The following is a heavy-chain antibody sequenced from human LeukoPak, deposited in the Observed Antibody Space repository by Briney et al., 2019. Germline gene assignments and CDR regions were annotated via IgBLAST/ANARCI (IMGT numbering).Heavy chain of an antibody. Sequence: GESLKISCKGSGYTVTNRWIGWVRQTPGKGLEWMGIIYPGDSDTRYNPSFQGQVPISADKSIGTAYLQWSSLEASDTGIYYCARRGPSSEYFDHWGQGTLVTVSS. D-gene: IGHD3-16*01. CDR3: ARRGPSSEYFDH. J-gene: IGHJ4*02. CDR2: IYPGDSDT. V-gene: IGHV5-51*01. CDR1: GYTVTNRW.